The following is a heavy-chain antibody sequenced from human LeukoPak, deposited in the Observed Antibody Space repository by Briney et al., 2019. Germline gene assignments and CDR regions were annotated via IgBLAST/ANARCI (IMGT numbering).Heavy chain of an antibody. D-gene: IGHD2-2*01. CDR1: GFTFNSYA. CDR3: AKEPREYCSSTSCPNWFDL. V-gene: IGHV3-23*01. CDR2: ISASGGTT. J-gene: IGHJ5*02. Sequence: GGSLRLSCAASGFTFNSYAMSWVRQAPGKGLEWVSAISASGGTTYYADSVKGRFTISRDNSENTLFLQMNSLRAEDMAVYYCAKEPREYCSSTSCPNWFDLWGQGTRVTLSS.